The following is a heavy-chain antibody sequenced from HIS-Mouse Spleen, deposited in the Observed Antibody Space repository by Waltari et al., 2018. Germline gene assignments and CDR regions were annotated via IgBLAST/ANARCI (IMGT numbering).Heavy chain of an antibody. J-gene: IGHJ2*01. CDR1: GGSISSSSYY. CDR2: IYYSGGA. Sequence: QLQLQESGPGLVKPSETLSLTCTVSGGSISSSSYYWGWIRQPPGKGLDWIGSIYYSGGASYNPSLTSRVTISVDTSKNQFSLKLSSVTAADTAVYYCAREIPYSSSWYDWYFDLWGRGTLVTVSS. CDR3: AREIPYSSSWYDWYFDL. V-gene: IGHV4-39*07. D-gene: IGHD6-13*01.